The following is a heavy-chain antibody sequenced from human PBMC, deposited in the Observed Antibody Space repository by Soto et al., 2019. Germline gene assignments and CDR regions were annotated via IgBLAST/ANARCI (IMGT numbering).Heavy chain of an antibody. CDR1: GGTFGSYA. CDR3: ATALGCRSTSCTLDY. Sequence: QVQLVQSGAEVKKPGSSVKVSCKASGGTFGSYAFSWVRQAPGQGLEWMGGIIPVSGAAHYAQKFQGRVTITADESTSTAYMELSSLSSQDTAVYYCATALGCRSTSCTLDYWGQGTRVIVSP. V-gene: IGHV1-69*01. CDR2: IIPVSGAA. D-gene: IGHD2-2*01. J-gene: IGHJ4*02.